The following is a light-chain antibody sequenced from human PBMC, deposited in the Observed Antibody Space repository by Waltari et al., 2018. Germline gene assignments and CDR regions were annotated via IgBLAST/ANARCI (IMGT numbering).Light chain of an antibody. J-gene: IGLJ2*01. V-gene: IGLV2-14*03. Sequence: QSALTQPASASGSLGQSITISCSGTSRDIGRYTYVSWYQQHPGKAPKLIIYDVDHRPSGVSHRFAGSKSGNTASLTISGLRAEDEADYHCSSYTTTSPVIFGGGTKVTVL. CDR2: DVD. CDR1: SRDIGRYTY. CDR3: SSYTTTSPVI.